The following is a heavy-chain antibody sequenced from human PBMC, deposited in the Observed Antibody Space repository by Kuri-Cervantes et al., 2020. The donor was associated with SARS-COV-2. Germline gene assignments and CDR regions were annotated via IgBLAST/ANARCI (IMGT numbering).Heavy chain of an antibody. Sequence: SCEASGFTFSSYWMHWVRQAPGKGLVWVSRINSDGSSTSYADSVKGRFTISRDNAKNTLYLQMNSLRAEDTAVYYCARGARDIVVVPAAKDWFDPWGQGTLVTVSS. D-gene: IGHD2-2*01. CDR1: GFTFSSYW. V-gene: IGHV3-74*01. CDR3: ARGARDIVVVPAAKDWFDP. J-gene: IGHJ5*02. CDR2: INSDGSST.